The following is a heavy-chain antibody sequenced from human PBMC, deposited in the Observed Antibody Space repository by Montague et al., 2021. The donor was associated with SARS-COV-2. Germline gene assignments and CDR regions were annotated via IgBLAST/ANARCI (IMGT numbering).Heavy chain of an antibody. J-gene: IGHJ5*02. Sequence: SLRLSCAASGFTFCSYGMHWVRQAPGKGLEWVAVISYDGSNKYYADSVKGRFTISRDNSKNTLYLQMNSLRAEDTAVYYCAKGFYSGIVVVPAAMPWFDPWGQGTLVTVSS. CDR1: GFTFCSYG. D-gene: IGHD2-2*01. V-gene: IGHV3-30*18. CDR2: ISYDGSNK. CDR3: AKGFYSGIVVVPAAMPWFDP.